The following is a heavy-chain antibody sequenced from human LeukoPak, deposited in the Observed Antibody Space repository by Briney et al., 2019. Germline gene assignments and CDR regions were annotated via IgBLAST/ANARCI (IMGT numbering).Heavy chain of an antibody. CDR1: GYTFTSYY. CDR2: INPSGGST. J-gene: IGHJ3*02. V-gene: IGHV1-46*01. D-gene: IGHD6-19*01. CDR3: ARGRNERQWQYRGAFDI. Sequence: ASVKVSCMASGYTFTSYYMHWVRQAPGQGLEWMGIINPSGGSTSYAQKFQGRVTMTRDTSTSTVYMELSSLRSEDTAVYYCARGRNERQWQYRGAFDIWGQGTMVTVSS.